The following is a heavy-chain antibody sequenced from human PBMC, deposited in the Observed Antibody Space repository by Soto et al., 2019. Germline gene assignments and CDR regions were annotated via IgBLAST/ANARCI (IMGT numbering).Heavy chain of an antibody. J-gene: IGHJ6*02. V-gene: IGHV1-3*01. CDR2: INAGNGNT. D-gene: IGHD3-3*01. CDR1: GYTFTNYG. Sequence: ASVKVSCKASGYTFTNYGIGWVRQAPGQRLEWMGWINAGNGNTKYSQKFQGRVTITRDTSANTAYMELSSLRSEDTAVYYCARDVLYDVWGQGTTVTVSS. CDR3: ARDVLYDV.